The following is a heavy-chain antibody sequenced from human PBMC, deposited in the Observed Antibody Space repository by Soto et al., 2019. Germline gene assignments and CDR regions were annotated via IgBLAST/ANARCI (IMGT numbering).Heavy chain of an antibody. CDR2: IIPRSATS. J-gene: IGHJ6*02. Sequence: RASVKVSCKASGDTFSTYTITWMRQAPGQGLEWMGGIIPRSATSKYAQKFQGRVTITADESTSTVYMELRTLRPEDTAVYYCAREGLVLVPTSFISDYYYKAMLVSCQ. CDR3: AREGLVLVPTSFISDYYYKAMLV. CDR1: GDTFSTYT. D-gene: IGHD1-26*01. V-gene: IGHV1-69*13.